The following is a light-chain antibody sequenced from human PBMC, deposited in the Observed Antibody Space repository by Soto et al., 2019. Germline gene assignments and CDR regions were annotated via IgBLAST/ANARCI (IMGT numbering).Light chain of an antibody. Sequence: QSVLTQPPSVSGAPGQRVTISCTGSSSNIGAGYDVHWYQQLPGTAPKLLIYGNSNRPSGVPDRFSGSKSGTSASLAITGLRAGDEADYYCQSYDSSLSGWVFGGGTEVTVL. CDR3: QSYDSSLSGWV. J-gene: IGLJ3*02. V-gene: IGLV1-40*01. CDR2: GNS. CDR1: SSNIGAGYD.